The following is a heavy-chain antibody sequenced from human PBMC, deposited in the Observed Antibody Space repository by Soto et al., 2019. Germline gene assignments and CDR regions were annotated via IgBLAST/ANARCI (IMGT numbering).Heavy chain of an antibody. V-gene: IGHV1-69*06. Sequence: QVHLVQSGAEVKSPGSAVKVSCQVSGAGDTFSNYGLNWVRQAPGQGLEWMGGTIPAFGTANYAEKFQGRVTITADTSTTTAYMELSSLRSDDTAVSYCWRHDKTALPPLDSWGQGTLVSVSS. J-gene: IGHJ4*02. D-gene: IGHD1-1*01. CDR2: TIPAFGTA. CDR3: WRHDKTALPPLDS. CDR1: GAGDTFSNYG.